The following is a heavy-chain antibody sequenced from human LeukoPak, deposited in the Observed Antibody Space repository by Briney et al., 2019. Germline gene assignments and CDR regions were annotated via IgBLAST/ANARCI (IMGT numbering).Heavy chain of an antibody. CDR1: GFTFSSYW. D-gene: IGHD6-19*01. V-gene: IGHV3-7*01. J-gene: IGHJ4*02. CDR2: IKQDGSEK. CDR3: AKESGSGWYHSFGY. Sequence: GGSLRLSCAASGFTFSSYWMSWVRQAPGKGLEWVANIKQDGSEKYYVDSVKGRFTISRDNAKNSLYLQMNSLRAEDTAVYYCAKESGSGWYHSFGYWGQGTLVTVSS.